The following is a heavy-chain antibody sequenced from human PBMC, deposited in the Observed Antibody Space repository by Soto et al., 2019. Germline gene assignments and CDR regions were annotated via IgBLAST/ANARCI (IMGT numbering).Heavy chain of an antibody. D-gene: IGHD3-10*01. CDR2: ISSGGNTM. J-gene: IGHJ6*02. CDR1: GFPFSAYA. CDR3: ARDLVVWGVVIRGYGLDV. Sequence: EVQLVESGGGLVQPGGSLRLSCAASGFPFSAYAMNWVRQAPGKGLEWLSYISSGGNTMYYADSVKGRFIISRDKTKNSLYLQMNSLRAEDTAVYYCARDLVVWGVVIRGYGLDVWGQGTTVTVSS. V-gene: IGHV3-48*01.